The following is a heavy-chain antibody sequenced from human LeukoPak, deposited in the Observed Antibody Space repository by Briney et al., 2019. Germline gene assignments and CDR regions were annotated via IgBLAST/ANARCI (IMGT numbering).Heavy chain of an antibody. V-gene: IGHV3-7*03. CDR3: AKSDSYGYYFDY. CDR1: GFTFSTSW. CDR2: IKEDGSEK. Sequence: GGSLRLSCAASGFTFSTSWMSWVRQAPGKGLEWVANIKEDGSEKWYMDSVKGRFTISRDNAKNSLYLQMNSLRAEDMALYYCAKSDSYGYYFDYWGQGTLVTVSS. D-gene: IGHD5-18*01. J-gene: IGHJ4*02.